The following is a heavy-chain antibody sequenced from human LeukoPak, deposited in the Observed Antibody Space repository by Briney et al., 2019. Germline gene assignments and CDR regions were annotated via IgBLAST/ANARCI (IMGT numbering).Heavy chain of an antibody. Sequence: GGSLRLSCAASGFPFSYYFMTWIRQAPGKGLEWVASIKHDGSEKYYVDSVKGRFTISRDNAKNSLYLQMNSLRAEDTAVYYCATSILTYGGITYYFDYWGQGALVTVSS. D-gene: IGHD4-23*01. CDR2: IKHDGSEK. CDR3: ATSILTYGGITYYFDY. V-gene: IGHV3-7*01. CDR1: GFPFSYYF. J-gene: IGHJ4*02.